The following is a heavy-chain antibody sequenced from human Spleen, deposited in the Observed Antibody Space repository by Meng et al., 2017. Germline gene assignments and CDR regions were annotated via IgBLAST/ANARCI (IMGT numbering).Heavy chain of an antibody. V-gene: IGHV3-48*03. CDR3: ARDVGSDSGYYLDY. Sequence: GESLKISCAASGFTFSSYEMNWVRQAPGKGLEWVSYISSSGSTIYYADYVKGRFAISRDNSKNTLYLQMNSLGTEDTAVYYCARDVGSDSGYYLDYWGRGTLVTVSS. D-gene: IGHD3-22*01. J-gene: IGHJ4*02. CDR1: GFTFSSYE. CDR2: ISSSGSTI.